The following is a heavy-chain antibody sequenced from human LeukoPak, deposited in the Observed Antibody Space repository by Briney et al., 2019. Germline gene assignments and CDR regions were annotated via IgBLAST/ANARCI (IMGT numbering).Heavy chain of an antibody. J-gene: IGHJ4*02. Sequence: SETLSLTCAVYGGSFSGYYWSWIRQPPGKGPEWIGEINHSGSTNYNPSLKSRVTISVDTSKNQFSLKLSSVTAADTAVYYCARDSSSWYRNPFDYWGQGTLVTVSS. CDR3: ARDSSSWYRNPFDY. V-gene: IGHV4-34*01. CDR2: INHSGST. D-gene: IGHD6-13*01. CDR1: GGSFSGYY.